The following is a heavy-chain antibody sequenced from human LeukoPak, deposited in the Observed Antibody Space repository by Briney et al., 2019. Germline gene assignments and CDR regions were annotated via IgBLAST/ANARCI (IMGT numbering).Heavy chain of an antibody. J-gene: IGHJ4*02. CDR3: ARDLYDSSGYYGFDY. CDR2: ISSSSSYI. CDR1: GFTFSSYS. D-gene: IGHD3-22*01. V-gene: IGHV3-21*01. Sequence: PGGSLRLSCAASGFTFSSYSMNWVRQAPGKGLEWVSSISSSSSYIYYTDSVKGRFTISRDNAKNSLYLQMNSLRAEDTAVYYCARDLYDSSGYYGFDYWGQGTLVTVSS.